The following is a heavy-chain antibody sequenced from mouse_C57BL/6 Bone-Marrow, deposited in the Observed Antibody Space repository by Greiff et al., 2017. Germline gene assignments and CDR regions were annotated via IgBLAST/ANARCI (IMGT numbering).Heavy chain of an antibody. CDR1: GYAFSSYW. V-gene: IGHV1-80*01. CDR2: IYPGDGDT. D-gene: IGHD2-4*01. J-gene: IGHJ3*01. CDR3: ARGYYDYVDWFAY. Sequence: QVQLKESGAELVKPGASVKISCKASGYAFSSYWMNWVKQRPGKGLEWIGQIYPGDGDTNYNGKFKGKATLTADKSSSTAYMQLSSLTSEDSAVYFCARGYYDYVDWFAYWGQGTLVTVSA.